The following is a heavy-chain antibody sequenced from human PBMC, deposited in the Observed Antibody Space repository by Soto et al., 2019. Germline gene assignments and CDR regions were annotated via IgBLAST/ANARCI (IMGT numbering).Heavy chain of an antibody. D-gene: IGHD3-10*01. CDR2: INAGNGNT. CDR3: ASDAAMVRGEDYYYYGMDV. Sequence: QVQLVQSGAEVKKPGASVKVSCKASGYTFTSYAMHWVRQAPGQRLEWMGWINAGNGNTKYSQKFQGRVTITRDTSASTAYMELSRLSSEDTAVYYCASDAAMVRGEDYYYYGMDVWGQGTTVTVSS. CDR1: GYTFTSYA. V-gene: IGHV1-3*01. J-gene: IGHJ6*02.